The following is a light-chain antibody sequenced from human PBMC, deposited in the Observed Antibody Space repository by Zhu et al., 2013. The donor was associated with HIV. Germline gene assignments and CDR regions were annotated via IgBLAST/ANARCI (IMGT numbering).Light chain of an antibody. CDR2: DVS. Sequence: AIQLTQSPSSLSASVGDSVTVTCRASQDINGAVAWYQQKPGKPPKLLIYDVSYLESGVPSRFSGSGSGTDFTLTINCLQSEDFATYYCQQSYTYPFTFGPGTKVDV. V-gene: IGKV1-13*02. CDR3: QQSYTYPFT. J-gene: IGKJ3*01. CDR1: QDINGA.